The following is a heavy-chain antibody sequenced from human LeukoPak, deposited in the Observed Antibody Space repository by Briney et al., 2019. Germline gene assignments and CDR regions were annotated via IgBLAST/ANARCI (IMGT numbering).Heavy chain of an antibody. V-gene: IGHV4-39*01. D-gene: IGHD3-22*01. Sequence: SETLSLTCMVSGGSISSTTYYWGWIRQPPGKGLEWIGSIYYSGSTYYNPSLKSRVTISVDTSKNQFSLKLSSVTAADTAVYYCARRVPNYYDSSGYRDYWGQGTLVTVSS. CDR1: GGSISSTTYY. CDR3: ARRVPNYYDSSGYRDY. CDR2: IYYSGST. J-gene: IGHJ4*02.